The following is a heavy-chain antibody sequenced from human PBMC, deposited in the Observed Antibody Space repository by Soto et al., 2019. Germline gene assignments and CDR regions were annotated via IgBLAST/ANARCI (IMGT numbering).Heavy chain of an antibody. V-gene: IGHV4-30-4*01. D-gene: IGHD3-16*02. Sequence: SETLSLTCTVSGDSISNGDYYWSWIRQPPGRGLGWIGYIDSSGSTYYNPSLKSRLTMSVDMSKNQFSLRLTSVTAADTAVYYCASRYLYWGQGLLVTVSS. CDR3: ASRYLY. CDR1: GDSISNGDYY. CDR2: IDSSGST. J-gene: IGHJ4*02.